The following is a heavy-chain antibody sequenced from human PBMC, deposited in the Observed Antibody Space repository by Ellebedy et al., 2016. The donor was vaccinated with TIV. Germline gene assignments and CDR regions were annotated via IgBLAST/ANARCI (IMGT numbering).Heavy chain of an antibody. CDR1: GSTFSDYY. V-gene: IGHV1-46*01. D-gene: IGHD2-15*01. Sequence: AASVKVSCKASGSTFSDYYMHWVRQAPGQGLEWMGIINSSGETNYAQKFQGRVTMTTATSTSTVYMELSSLGSDNTAVYYCAKDECSGGICYRRHFEYWGQGTLVTVSS. CDR3: AKDECSGGICYRRHFEY. CDR2: INSSGET. J-gene: IGHJ4*02.